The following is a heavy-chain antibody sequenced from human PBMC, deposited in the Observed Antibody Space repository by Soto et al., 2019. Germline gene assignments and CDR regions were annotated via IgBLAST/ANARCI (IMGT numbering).Heavy chain of an antibody. D-gene: IGHD1-26*01. CDR2: IYHSGST. CDR1: SGSISSINW. V-gene: IGHV4-4*02. CDR3: ARGRGSYYYYGKDV. Sequence: SETLSLTCAVSSGSISSINWWSWVRQPPGKGLEWIGEIYHSGSTNYNPSLKSRVTISVDKSKNQFSLKLSSVTAADTAVYYCARGRGSYYYYGKDVWGQGTTVTVSS. J-gene: IGHJ6*02.